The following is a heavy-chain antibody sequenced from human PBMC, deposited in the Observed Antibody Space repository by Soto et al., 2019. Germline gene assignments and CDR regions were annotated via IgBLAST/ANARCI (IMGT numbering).Heavy chain of an antibody. CDR1: GGTFSSYA. CDR3: AGEGIDYGADYGGWFDP. V-gene: IGHV1-69*01. CDR2: IIPIFGTA. J-gene: IGHJ5*02. Sequence: QVQLVQSGAEVKKPGSSVKVSCKASGGTFSSYAISWLRQAPGQGLEWMGGIIPIFGTANYAQKFQGRVTMTADETTSTAYMELSSLRSEDTAVYYCAGEGIDYGADYGGWFDPWGQGTLVTVSS. D-gene: IGHD4-17*01.